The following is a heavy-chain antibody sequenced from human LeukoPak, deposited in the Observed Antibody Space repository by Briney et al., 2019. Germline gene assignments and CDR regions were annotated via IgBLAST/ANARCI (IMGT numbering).Heavy chain of an antibody. CDR2: IIPIFGTA. CDR1: GGTFSSYA. V-gene: IGHV1-69*05. Sequence: SVKVSCKASGGTFSSYAISWVRQAPGQGLEWMGRIIPIFGTANYAQKFQGRVTITTDESTSTAYMELSSLRSEDTAVYYCARDVAIPPPKNYYYMDVWGKGTTVTVSS. D-gene: IGHD2-21*01. CDR3: ARDVAIPPPKNYYYMDV. J-gene: IGHJ6*03.